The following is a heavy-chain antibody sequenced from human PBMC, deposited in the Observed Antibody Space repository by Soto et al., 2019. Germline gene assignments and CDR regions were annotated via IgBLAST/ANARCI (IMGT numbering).Heavy chain of an antibody. CDR2: ISSSGTTI. J-gene: IGHJ4*02. CDR1: EFTFRSYE. V-gene: IGHV3-48*03. D-gene: IGHD6-13*01. CDR3: VRFGGAAAGPGDY. Sequence: GGSLRLSCVASEFTFRSYEMNWVRQAPGKGLEWVSYISSSGTTIYYSDSVKGRFTISRDNAKKSLYLQMNSLRAEDTAVSSCVRFGGAAAGPGDYWGQGTLVTVS.